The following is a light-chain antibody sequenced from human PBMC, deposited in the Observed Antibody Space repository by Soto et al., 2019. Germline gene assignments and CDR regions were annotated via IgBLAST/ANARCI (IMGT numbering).Light chain of an antibody. CDR3: YQYDHWHPA. J-gene: IGKJ1*01. CDR2: AAS. Sequence: ETVMTQSPATLSVSPGERATLSCRTSQSVRGHVAWYQQKPGQIPRLLIYAASTSATGTPARFSGAGSETEFTLTISSLETEDCAVYYCYQYDHWHPAFGQGTKVEIK. V-gene: IGKV3-15*01. CDR1: QSVRGH.